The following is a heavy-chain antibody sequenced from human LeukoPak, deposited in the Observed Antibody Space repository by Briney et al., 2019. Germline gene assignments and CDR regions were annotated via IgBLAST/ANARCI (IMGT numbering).Heavy chain of an antibody. V-gene: IGHV3-30-3*02. CDR2: ISYDGSNK. Sequence: SGGSLRLSCAASGFTFSSYAMHWVRQAPGKGLEWVAVISYDGSNKYYADSVKGRFTISRDNSKNTLFLQMNSLRAEDTAVYYCAKPSYESSGYAFDCWGQGTLVTVSS. CDR3: AKPSYESSGYAFDC. CDR1: GFTFSSYA. D-gene: IGHD3-22*01. J-gene: IGHJ4*02.